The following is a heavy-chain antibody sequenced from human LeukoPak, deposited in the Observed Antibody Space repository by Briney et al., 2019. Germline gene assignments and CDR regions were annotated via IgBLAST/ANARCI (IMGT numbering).Heavy chain of an antibody. CDR1: GFTFSSYG. V-gene: IGHV3-30*02. Sequence: GGSLRLSCAASGFTFSSYGMHWVRQAPGKGLEWVAFIRYDGSNEYYADSVKGRFTISRDNSKNTLYLQMNSLRAEDTAVYYCANSYHDYSNYLPGRALWDAFDIWGQGTMVTVSS. CDR2: IRYDGSNE. J-gene: IGHJ3*02. D-gene: IGHD4-11*01. CDR3: ANSYHDYSNYLPGRALWDAFDI.